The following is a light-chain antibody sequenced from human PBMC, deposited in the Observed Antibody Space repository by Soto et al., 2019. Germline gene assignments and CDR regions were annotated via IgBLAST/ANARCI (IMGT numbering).Light chain of an antibody. Sequence: QSALTQPASVSGSPGQSITISCTGTSSDVGGYNYVSWYQQHPGKAPKLMIYEVSNRPSGVSNRFSGSESGNTASLTISGLQAEYEADYYCSSYTSSSTPDVFGTGTKLTVL. CDR2: EVS. J-gene: IGLJ1*01. V-gene: IGLV2-14*01. CDR3: SSYTSSSTPDV. CDR1: SSDVGGYNY.